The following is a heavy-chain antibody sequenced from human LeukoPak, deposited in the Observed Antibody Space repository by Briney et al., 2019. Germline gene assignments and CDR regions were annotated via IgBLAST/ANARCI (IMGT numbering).Heavy chain of an antibody. CDR2: IRSKASGGTT. J-gene: IGHJ4*02. CDR1: GLTFGDYA. D-gene: IGHD4-11*01. CDR3: TRGYSIDY. V-gene: IGHV3-49*04. Sequence: QPGRSLRLSCTAAGLTFGDYAMSWGRPAPGKWLEWVGFIRSKASGGTTEYAASVKGRFTISRNDSNSISYLRMNRLITDDTAVYYCTRGYSIDYWGQGTLVTVSS.